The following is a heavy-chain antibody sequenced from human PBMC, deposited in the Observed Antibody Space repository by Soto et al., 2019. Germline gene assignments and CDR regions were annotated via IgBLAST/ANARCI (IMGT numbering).Heavy chain of an antibody. D-gene: IGHD6-13*01. Sequence: QVQLVESGGGVVQPGRSLRLSCAASGFTFSSYGMNWVRQAPGKGLEWVAVISYDGSNKYYADSVKGRFTISRDSSKNMLDLQMNSLRAEDTAVCYCAKEDSSSWHYYYGMDVWGQGTTVTVSS. CDR3: AKEDSSSWHYYYGMDV. CDR1: GFTFSSYG. J-gene: IGHJ6*02. V-gene: IGHV3-30*18. CDR2: ISYDGSNK.